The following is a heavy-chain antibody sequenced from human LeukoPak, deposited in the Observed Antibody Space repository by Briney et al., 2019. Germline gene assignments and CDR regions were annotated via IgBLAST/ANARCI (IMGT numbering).Heavy chain of an antibody. J-gene: IGHJ4*02. CDR1: GFTFSHAW. CDR3: TTDLWFGELLEGF. V-gene: IGHV3-15*01. CDR2: IKSKIDGETI. D-gene: IGHD3-10*01. Sequence: NPGGSLRLSCAASGFTFSHAWLSWVRQAPGKGLEWVGRIKSKIDGETIDYAAPVKGIFTISRDDSKSTLYLQMNSLKTEDTAVYYCTTDLWFGELLEGFWGQGTLVTVSS.